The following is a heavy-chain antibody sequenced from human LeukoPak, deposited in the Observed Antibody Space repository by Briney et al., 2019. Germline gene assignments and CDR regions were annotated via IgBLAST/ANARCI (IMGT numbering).Heavy chain of an antibody. Sequence: ASVTVSCKASGYTFTYRYLHWVRQAPGQALEWMGWITPFNGNTNYAQIFKDRVTFTGDRSMSTAYMELSSLRSEDTAMYYCANGDYMKLDYWGQGTLVTVSS. CDR2: ITPFNGNT. J-gene: IGHJ4*02. D-gene: IGHD4-17*01. CDR1: GYTFTYRY. CDR3: ANGDYMKLDY. V-gene: IGHV1-45*02.